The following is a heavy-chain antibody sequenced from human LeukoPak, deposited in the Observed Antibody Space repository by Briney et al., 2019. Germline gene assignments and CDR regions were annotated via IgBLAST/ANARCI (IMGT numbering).Heavy chain of an antibody. J-gene: IGHJ4*02. D-gene: IGHD2-15*01. V-gene: IGHV3-7*01. Sequence: AGGSLRLSCEVSGFIFSSYWMSWVRQAPGKGPEWVAHIKQDGSEKDYVDSVKGRFTISRDNGKNSLYLQMNSLRAEDTAVYYCGRGSRISDYWGQGTQVTVSS. CDR3: GRGSRISDY. CDR1: GFIFSSYW. CDR2: IKQDGSEK.